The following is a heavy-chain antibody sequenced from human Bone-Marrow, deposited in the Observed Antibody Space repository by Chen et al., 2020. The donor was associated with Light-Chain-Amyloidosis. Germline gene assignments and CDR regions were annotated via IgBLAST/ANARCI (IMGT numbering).Heavy chain of an antibody. Sequence: EVQLVESGGGLVQPGRSLRLSCAASGFTFDDYAMHWVRQAPGKGLEWVLGISWNSGSIGYADSVKGRFTISRDNAKNSLYLQMNSLRAEDTALYYCAKDIIPAATGGWNWFDPWGQGTLVTVSS. CDR2: ISWNSGSI. J-gene: IGHJ5*02. CDR1: GFTFDDYA. V-gene: IGHV3-9*01. D-gene: IGHD2-2*01. CDR3: AKDIIPAATGGWNWFDP.